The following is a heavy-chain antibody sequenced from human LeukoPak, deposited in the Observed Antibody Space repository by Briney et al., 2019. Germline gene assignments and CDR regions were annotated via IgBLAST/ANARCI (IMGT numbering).Heavy chain of an antibody. Sequence: SETLSLTCAVYGGSFSGYCWSWIRQPPGKGLEWIAEINHSGSTNYNPSLKSRVTISVDKTKNQFSLMLSSVTAADTAVYYCARGNWNKQNNWFDPWGQGTLVTVSS. CDR2: INHSGST. V-gene: IGHV4-34*01. CDR1: GGSFSGYC. D-gene: IGHD1/OR15-1a*01. CDR3: ARGNWNKQNNWFDP. J-gene: IGHJ5*02.